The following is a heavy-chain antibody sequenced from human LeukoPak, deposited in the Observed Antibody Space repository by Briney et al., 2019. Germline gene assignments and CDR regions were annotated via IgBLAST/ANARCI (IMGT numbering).Heavy chain of an antibody. Sequence: GGSLRLSCAASGFTFSSCAMSWVRQAPGKGLEWVSLISGSGDGRYYADSMKGRFTISRDNAKNTLWLQMNSLRAEDTAVYYCAKGVTTVRIYYHGMDVWGQGTTVTVSS. CDR3: AKGVTTVRIYYHGMDV. D-gene: IGHD4-17*01. CDR2: ISGSGDGR. CDR1: GFTFSSCA. V-gene: IGHV3-23*01. J-gene: IGHJ6*02.